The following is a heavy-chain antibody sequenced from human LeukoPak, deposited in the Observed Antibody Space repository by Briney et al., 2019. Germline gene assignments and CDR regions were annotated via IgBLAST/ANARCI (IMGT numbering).Heavy chain of an antibody. J-gene: IGHJ4*02. CDR2: FDPEDGET. Sequence: ASVKVSCKVSGYTLTELSMHWVRQAPGKGLEWMGGFDPEDGETIYAQKFQGRVTMTEDTSTDTAYMELSSLRSDDTAVYYCARRYYDILTGYYNEGVFDYWGQGTLVTVSS. CDR3: ARRYYDILTGYYNEGVFDY. D-gene: IGHD3-9*01. CDR1: GYTLTELS. V-gene: IGHV1-24*01.